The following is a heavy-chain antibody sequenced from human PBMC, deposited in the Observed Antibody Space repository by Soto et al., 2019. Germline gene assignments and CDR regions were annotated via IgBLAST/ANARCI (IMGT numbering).Heavy chain of an antibody. Sequence: QVQLVESGGGVVQPGGSLRLSCAASGFTFSNYGMHWVRQAPGKGLEWVAVIWYDGNNKYYADSVKGRFTIFRDNSNNTLYVKMTSLRADDTAVYYCARGLHSLFDYWGQGSRVTVSS. CDR2: IWYDGNNK. CDR3: ARGLHSLFDY. J-gene: IGHJ4*02. V-gene: IGHV3-33*01. D-gene: IGHD2-21*01. CDR1: GFTFSNYG.